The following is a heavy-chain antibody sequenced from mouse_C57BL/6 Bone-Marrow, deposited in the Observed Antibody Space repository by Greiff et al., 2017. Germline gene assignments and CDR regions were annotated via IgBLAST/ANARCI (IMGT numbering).Heavy chain of an antibody. J-gene: IGHJ2*01. CDR1: GNTFTSYW. D-gene: IGHD1-1*01. V-gene: IGHV1-64*01. CDR2: IHPNRGST. Sequence: VQLQQPGAELVKPGASVKLSCKASGNTFTSYWMHWVKQRPGQGLEWIGLIHPNRGSTNYNEKFKSKATLTVDKSSSTAYRQLRSLTSEDSAVYYCAREGITTVEGDYWGQGTTLTVSS. CDR3: AREGITTVEGDY.